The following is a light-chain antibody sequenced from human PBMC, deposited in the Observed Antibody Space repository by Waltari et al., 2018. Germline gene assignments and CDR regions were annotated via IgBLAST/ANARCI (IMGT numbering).Light chain of an antibody. V-gene: IGLV3-21*02. CDR1: NIGSKR. CDR3: QVWDSNSDHWV. J-gene: IGLJ3*02. CDR2: DNS. Sequence: SHVLTQPPSLSVAPGQTARISCGANNIGSKRVDWYQQKPGQAPLLVVYDNSDRPSGLPERFSGSNSGNTAALSINRVEAGDESDYYCQVWDSNSDHWVFGGGTKLTVL.